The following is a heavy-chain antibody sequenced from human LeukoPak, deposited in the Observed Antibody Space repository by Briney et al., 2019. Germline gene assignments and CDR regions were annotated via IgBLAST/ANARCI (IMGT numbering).Heavy chain of an antibody. J-gene: IGHJ4*02. CDR2: INHSGST. Sequence: PSETLSLTCAVYGGSFSGYYWSWIRQPPGKGLEWIGEINHSGSTNYNPSLKSRVTISVDTSKNQFSLKLSSVTAADTAVYYCARMKERWLQLVSDYWGQGTLVTVSS. CDR1: GGSFSGYY. V-gene: IGHV4-34*01. D-gene: IGHD5-24*01. CDR3: ARMKERWLQLVSDY.